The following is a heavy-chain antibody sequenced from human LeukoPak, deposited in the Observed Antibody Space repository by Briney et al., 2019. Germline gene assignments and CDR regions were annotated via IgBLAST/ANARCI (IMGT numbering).Heavy chain of an antibody. D-gene: IGHD3-16*01. CDR2: ISGSGVNT. CDR1: GFTFSTYA. J-gene: IGHJ4*02. V-gene: IGHV3-23*01. CDR3: AKKWGAYFDY. Sequence: GSLRLSCAASGFTFSTYAMSWVRQAPGKGLEWVSDISGSGVNTYYADSVKGRFTISRDNSKNTLYLEMNSLRAEDTAVYYCAKKWGAYFDYWGQGTLVTVSS.